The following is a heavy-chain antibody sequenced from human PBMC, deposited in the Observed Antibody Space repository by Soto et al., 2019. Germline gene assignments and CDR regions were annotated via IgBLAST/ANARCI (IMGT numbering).Heavy chain of an antibody. CDR2: IWTRGST. J-gene: IGHJ4*02. CDR3: ARTVGAAYYFDF. D-gene: IGHD3-16*01. Sequence: QVQLQESGPGLVKPSETLSLTCNVSGDSMRKYYWSWVRQPAGQGLEWIGRIWTRGSTNYNPSLKSRVTMSIDTSNKHFSLDLKSVTAADTAVYYCARTVGAAYYFDFWGQGVLVTVSS. CDR1: GDSMRKYY. V-gene: IGHV4-4*07.